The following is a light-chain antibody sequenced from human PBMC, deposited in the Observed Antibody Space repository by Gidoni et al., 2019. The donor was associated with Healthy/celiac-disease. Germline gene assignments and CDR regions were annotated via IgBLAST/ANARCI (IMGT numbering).Light chain of an antibody. CDR3: QQYNNWHPWT. J-gene: IGKJ1*01. CDR1: QSVSSN. CDR2: DAS. Sequence: EIVMTQSPATLSVSPGERATLSCRASQSVSSNLAWYQQKPGQAPRLLIYDASTRATGISARLSSSRSGTEVTLTISSLQYEDVAVYYCQQYNNWHPWTFGQGTKVEIK. V-gene: IGKV3-15*01.